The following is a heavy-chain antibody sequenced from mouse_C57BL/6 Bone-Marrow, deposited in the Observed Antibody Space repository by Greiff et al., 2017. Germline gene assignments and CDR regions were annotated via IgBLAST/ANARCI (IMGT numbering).Heavy chain of an antibody. Sequence: QVQLQQPGAELVMPGASVKLSCKASGYTFTSYWMHWVKQRPGQGLEWIGEIDPSDSYTNYNQKFKGKSTLTVDKSSSTAYMQLSSLTSEDSAVYYCARSRCLLPCAYWGQGTLVTVSA. CDR2: IDPSDSYT. D-gene: IGHD1-1*01. J-gene: IGHJ3*01. V-gene: IGHV1-69*01. CDR1: GYTFTSYW. CDR3: ARSRCLLPCAY.